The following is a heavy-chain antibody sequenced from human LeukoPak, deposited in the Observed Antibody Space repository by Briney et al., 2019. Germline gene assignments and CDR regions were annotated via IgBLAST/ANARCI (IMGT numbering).Heavy chain of an antibody. D-gene: IGHD3-10*01. V-gene: IGHV4-4*07. CDR1: GDSISRYY. Sequence: PSETLSLTCTVSGDSISRYYWSWIRQPAGKGLEWIGRIYNGGIITYNPSLKSRVTMSIDTSNNQFSLRLRFVTAADTAVYYCARYSGTTGEVKFDPWGQGTLVTVSS. J-gene: IGHJ5*02. CDR3: ARYSGTTGEVKFDP. CDR2: IYNGGII.